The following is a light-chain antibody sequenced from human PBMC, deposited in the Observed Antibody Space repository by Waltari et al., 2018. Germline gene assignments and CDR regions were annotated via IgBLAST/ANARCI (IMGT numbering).Light chain of an antibody. J-gene: IGLJ1*01. Sequence: SYELTQSPSVSVSPGQTASITCSGDKLGDKYVYWYQQKPGQSPTLVMYEDMKRPSGIPERLSGSNAGNTATLTISGTQVMDEADYYCQAWDSSTYVFGTGTQVTVL. CDR1: KLGDKY. CDR3: QAWDSSTYV. V-gene: IGLV3-1*01. CDR2: EDM.